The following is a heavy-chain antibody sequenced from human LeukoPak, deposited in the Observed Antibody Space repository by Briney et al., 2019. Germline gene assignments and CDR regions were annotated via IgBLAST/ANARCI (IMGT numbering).Heavy chain of an antibody. Sequence: GGSLRLSCAASGFTFNTYAVHWVRQAPGKGLEWVAVLSYDGSDKYYAGSVRGRFTISRDNARNSLYLQMNSLRAEDTAVYYCARDPYSGAYGDTYYYYMDVWGKGTTVTISS. V-gene: IGHV3-30*04. CDR1: GFTFNTYA. D-gene: IGHD1-26*01. CDR3: ARDPYSGAYGDTYYYYMDV. CDR2: LSYDGSDK. J-gene: IGHJ6*03.